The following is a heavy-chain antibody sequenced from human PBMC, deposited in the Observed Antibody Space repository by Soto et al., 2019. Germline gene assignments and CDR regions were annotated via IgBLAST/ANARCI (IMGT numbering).Heavy chain of an antibody. CDR2: IYYSGST. Sequence: LSLTCSVSGGSINSGDYYWSWIRQRPGKGLEWIGYIYYSGSTSYNPSLKSRLTISVDTSENQFSLKLNSVTAADTAVYYCAREVVVVVAATNHDTFDIWGQGTMVTVSS. D-gene: IGHD2-15*01. J-gene: IGHJ3*02. CDR3: AREVVVVVAATNHDTFDI. V-gene: IGHV4-31*03. CDR1: GGSINSGDYY.